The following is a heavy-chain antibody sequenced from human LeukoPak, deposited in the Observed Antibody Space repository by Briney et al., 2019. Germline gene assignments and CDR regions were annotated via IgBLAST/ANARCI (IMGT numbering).Heavy chain of an antibody. CDR2: INPSGGST. D-gene: IGHD3-22*01. V-gene: IGHV1-46*01. CDR1: GYTFTSYY. J-gene: IGHJ4*02. CDR3: ARNRYHYYDSSGYFDY. Sequence: GASVKVSCKASGYTFTSYYMHWVRQAPGQGLEWMGIINPSGGSTSYAQKFQGRVTMTRDTSTSTVYVELSSLRSEDTAVYYCARNRYHYYDSSGYFDYWGQGTLVTVSS.